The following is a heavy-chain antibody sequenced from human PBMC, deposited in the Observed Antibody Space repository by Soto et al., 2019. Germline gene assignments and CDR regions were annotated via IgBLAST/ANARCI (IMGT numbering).Heavy chain of an antibody. Sequence: EVQLVESGGGLVQPGGSLRLSCAASGFTVSSNYMSWVRQAPGKGLEWVSVIYSGGSTYYADSVKGRFTISRDNSKNTLYLQMNSLRAEDTAVYYCARVHQQLWTYYFDYWGQGTLVTVSS. CDR1: GFTVSSNY. CDR2: IYSGGST. CDR3: ARVHQQLWTYYFDY. J-gene: IGHJ4*02. D-gene: IGHD5-18*01. V-gene: IGHV3-66*01.